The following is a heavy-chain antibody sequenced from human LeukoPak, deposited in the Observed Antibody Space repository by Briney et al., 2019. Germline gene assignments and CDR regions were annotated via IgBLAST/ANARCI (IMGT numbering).Heavy chain of an antibody. Sequence: SETLSLTCTVSGGSINNYYWSWIRQPPGKGLEWIGYIYYSGSTNYNPSLKSRVSISVDTSKNQFSLKLSSVTAADTAVYYCARQVGYSSSQDYYMDVWGKGTTVTVSS. CDR3: ARQVGYSSSQDYYMDV. V-gene: IGHV4-59*01. CDR1: GGSINNYY. D-gene: IGHD6-6*01. J-gene: IGHJ6*03. CDR2: IYYSGST.